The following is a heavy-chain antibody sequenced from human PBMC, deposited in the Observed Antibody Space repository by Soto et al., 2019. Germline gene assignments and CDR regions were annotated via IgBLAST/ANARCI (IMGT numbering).Heavy chain of an antibody. CDR2: IIPIFGTA. V-gene: IGHV1-69*01. D-gene: IGHD6-13*01. Sequence: RASVKVSCKASGGTFSSYAISWVRQAPGQGLEWMGGIIPIFGTANYAQKFQGRVTITADESTSTAYMELSSLRSEDTAVYYCASFSMIAAAGDYYYGMDVWGQGTTVTVSS. J-gene: IGHJ6*02. CDR3: ASFSMIAAAGDYYYGMDV. CDR1: GGTFSSYA.